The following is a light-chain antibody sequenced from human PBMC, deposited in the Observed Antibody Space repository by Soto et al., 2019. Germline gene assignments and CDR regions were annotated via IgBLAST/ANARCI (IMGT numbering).Light chain of an antibody. V-gene: IGKV3-20*01. J-gene: IGKJ2*01. CDR1: QSVSSKY. CDR3: QQYGDSRYT. Sequence: ETVLTQSPGTLSLSPGDRVTLSCRASQSVSSKYLAWYQQIPGQAPRLLIYGASNRATGVPDRFSGSGSGSDFTLTISSLEPEDFAVYYCQQYGDSRYTFGQGAKLEIK. CDR2: GAS.